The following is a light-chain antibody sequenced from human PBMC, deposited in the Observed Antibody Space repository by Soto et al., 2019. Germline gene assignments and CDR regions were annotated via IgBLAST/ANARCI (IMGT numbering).Light chain of an antibody. V-gene: IGKV3-11*01. CDR2: DAS. J-gene: IGKJ5*01. CDR3: LQRSNWPSIT. Sequence: EIVLTQSPATLSLSPGERATLSCRASQSVSTYLAWYQQKPGQGPRHHIYDASTRATGIPARLSGSGSVTDFSCTSTSDDPEDFAVYFCLQRSNWPSITFGQGTRLEIK. CDR1: QSVSTY.